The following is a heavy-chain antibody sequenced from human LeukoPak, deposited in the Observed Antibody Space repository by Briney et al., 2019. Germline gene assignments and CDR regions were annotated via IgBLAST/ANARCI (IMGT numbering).Heavy chain of an antibody. J-gene: IGHJ5*02. CDR3: ARHYGP. CDR2: IYDSGST. CDR1: GGSTGSGRYF. Sequence: SQTLSLICSGSGGSTGSGRYFWGWIRQPPGKGLEWIGSIYDSGSTYYNPSLKSRVTISVDTSKNQFSLKLNSVTAADTAVYYCARHYGPWGQGTLVTVSS. D-gene: IGHD3-10*01. V-gene: IGHV4-39*01.